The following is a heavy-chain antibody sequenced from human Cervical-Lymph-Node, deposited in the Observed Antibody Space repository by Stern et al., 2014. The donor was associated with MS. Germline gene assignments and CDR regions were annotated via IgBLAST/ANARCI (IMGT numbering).Heavy chain of an antibody. CDR1: GDTFINFG. Sequence: KMVKSGAEVKKPGYSVKVSCTASGDTFINFGISWVRQAPGQGLEWMGGIIPMFGTTEYAQKFQGRVSISADESATTVYMELSSLRSEDTAVYYCARDNDDNGMDVWGQGTTVTVSS. V-gene: IGHV1-69*01. J-gene: IGHJ6*02. D-gene: IGHD1-1*01. CDR2: IIPMFGTT. CDR3: ARDNDDNGMDV.